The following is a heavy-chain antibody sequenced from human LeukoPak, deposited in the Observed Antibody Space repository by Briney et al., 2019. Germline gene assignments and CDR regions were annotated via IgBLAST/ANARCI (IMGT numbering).Heavy chain of an antibody. D-gene: IGHD6-13*01. V-gene: IGHV4-59*01. Sequence: SETLSLTCTVSGGSISSYYWSWIRQPPGKGLEWIGYIYYSGSTYYNPSLKSRVTISVDTSKNQFSLKLSSVTAADTAVYYCARAAAAAGRRMDVWGQGTTVTVSS. CDR2: IYYSGST. CDR3: ARAAAAAGRRMDV. CDR1: GGSISSYY. J-gene: IGHJ6*02.